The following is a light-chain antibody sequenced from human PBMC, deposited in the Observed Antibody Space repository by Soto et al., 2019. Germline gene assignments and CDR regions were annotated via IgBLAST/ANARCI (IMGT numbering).Light chain of an antibody. J-gene: IGLJ2*01. Sequence: LTQPHSVSESPGKTVTISCTRTSGSIASNYVQWYQQRPGSAPTAVIYEDDQRPSGVPDRFSGSIDSSSNSASLTISGLKSEDEAAYFCHSFDSNTVVFGGGTKVTVL. V-gene: IGLV6-57*03. CDR1: SGSIASNY. CDR2: EDD. CDR3: HSFDSNTVV.